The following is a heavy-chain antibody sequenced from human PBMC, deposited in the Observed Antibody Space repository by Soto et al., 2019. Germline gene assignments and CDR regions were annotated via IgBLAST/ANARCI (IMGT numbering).Heavy chain of an antibody. CDR2: IWYDGSNK. CDR3: ARVSTDYYDTHTGPGDY. CDR1: GFTFSSYG. D-gene: IGHD3-22*01. V-gene: IGHV3-33*01. Sequence: QVQLVESGGGVVQPGRSLRLSCAASGFTFSSYGMHWVRQAPGKGLEWVAVIWYDGSNKYYADSVKGRFTISRDNSKNALYLQMNSLRAEDTAVYYCARVSTDYYDTHTGPGDYWGQGTLVTVSS. J-gene: IGHJ4*02.